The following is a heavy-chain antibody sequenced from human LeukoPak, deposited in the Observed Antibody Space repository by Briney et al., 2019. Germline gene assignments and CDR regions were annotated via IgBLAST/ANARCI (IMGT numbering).Heavy chain of an antibody. CDR3: ARVYTGSSWDYYYYMDV. D-gene: IGHD6-13*01. V-gene: IGHV4-59*08. CDR2: IYDSGIT. J-gene: IGHJ6*03. CDR1: GGPISRYY. Sequence: PSETLSLTCTVSGGPISRYYWSWIRQPPGKGLEWIGHIYDSGITNYNPSLKSRVTISVDTSKNQFSLKLSSVTAADTAVYYCARVYTGSSWDYYYYMDVWGKGTTVTVSS.